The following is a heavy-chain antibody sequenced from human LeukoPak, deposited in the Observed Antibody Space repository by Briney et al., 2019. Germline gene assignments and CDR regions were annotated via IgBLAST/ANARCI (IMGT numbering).Heavy chain of an antibody. Sequence: SETLSLTCTVSGGSISSSSYYWGWIRQPPGKGLEWIGSIYYSGSPYYNPSLKSRVTISVDTSKNQFSLRLSSVTAADTAVYYCARDRSYYSDTGADSWGQGILVIVSS. J-gene: IGHJ5*01. CDR3: ARDRSYYSDTGADS. CDR1: GGSISSSSYY. CDR2: IYYSGSP. D-gene: IGHD3-22*01. V-gene: IGHV4-39*07.